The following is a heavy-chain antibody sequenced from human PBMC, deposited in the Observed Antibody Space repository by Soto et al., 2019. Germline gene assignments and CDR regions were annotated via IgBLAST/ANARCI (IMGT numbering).Heavy chain of an antibody. J-gene: IGHJ5*02. CDR2: IYYSGST. CDR3: ARVGHIVVVTPRVWRFEP. Sequence: PSEPLSLTCTVSGGSVSSGSYYQRWIRQPPGRGLEWIGYIYYSGSTNYNPSLKSRVTISVDTSKHQFSLKLSSVTAADTAVYYCARVGHIVVVTPRVWRFEPWGQGTLVTVSS. D-gene: IGHD2-21*02. V-gene: IGHV4-61*01. CDR1: GGSVSSGSYY.